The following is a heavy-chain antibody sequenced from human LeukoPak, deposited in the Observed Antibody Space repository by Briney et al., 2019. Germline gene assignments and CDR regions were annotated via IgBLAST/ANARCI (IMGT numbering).Heavy chain of an antibody. V-gene: IGHV3-66*04. D-gene: IGHD5-18*01. CDR2: IYSGGST. Sequence: GGSLRLSCAASGFTFSNAWMSWVRQAPGKGLEWVSVIYSGGSTYYADSVKGRFTISRDNSKNTLYLQMNSLRAEDTAVYYCARRGEDTAGSFDYWGQGTLVTVSS. CDR3: ARRGEDTAGSFDY. J-gene: IGHJ4*02. CDR1: GFTFSNAW.